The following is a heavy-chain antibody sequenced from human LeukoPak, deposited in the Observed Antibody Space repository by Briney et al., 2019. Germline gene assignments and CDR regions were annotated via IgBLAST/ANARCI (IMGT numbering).Heavy chain of an antibody. J-gene: IGHJ4*02. CDR3: AKSKSPYPMDYIFDF. V-gene: IGHV3-30*18. CDR1: GFSFGSYG. Sequence: GRSLRLSCAASGFSFGSYGMHWVRQAPGKGLEWVAVISNDGSITKYGDSVRGRFTISRDNSKNTLYVQMNSLGTDDAAVYYCAKSKSPYPMDYIFDFWGQGTRVTVSS. D-gene: IGHD4-11*01. CDR2: ISNDGSIT.